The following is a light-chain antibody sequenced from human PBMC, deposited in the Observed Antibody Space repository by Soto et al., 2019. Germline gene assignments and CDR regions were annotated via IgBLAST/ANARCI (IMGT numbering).Light chain of an antibody. V-gene: IGKV1-33*01. CDR1: QDISNY. CDR2: DAS. Sequence: QMTQSPSSLSASVGDRSTITCQASQDISNYLNWYQQKPGKAPKLLIYDASNLETGVPSRFSGSGSGTDFTFTISSLQPEDIATYYCQQYDNHPITFGQGTRLENK. J-gene: IGKJ5*01. CDR3: QQYDNHPIT.